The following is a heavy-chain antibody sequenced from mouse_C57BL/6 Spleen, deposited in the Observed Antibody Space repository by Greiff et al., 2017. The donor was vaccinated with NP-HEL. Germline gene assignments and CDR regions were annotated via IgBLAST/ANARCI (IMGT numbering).Heavy chain of an antibody. CDR1: GYTFTSYW. V-gene: IGHV1-50*01. D-gene: IGHD4-1*01. J-gene: IGHJ2*01. CDR3: ARRELGREDY. Sequence: QVQLQQPGAELVKPGASVKLSCKASGYTFTSYWMQWVKQRPGQGLEWIGEIDPSDSYTNYNQKFKGKATLTVDTSSSTAYMQLSSLTSEDSAVYYCARRELGREDYWGQGTTLTVSS. CDR2: IDPSDSYT.